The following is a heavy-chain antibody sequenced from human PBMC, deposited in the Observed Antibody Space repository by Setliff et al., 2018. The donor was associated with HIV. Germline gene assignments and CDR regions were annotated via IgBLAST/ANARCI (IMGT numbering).Heavy chain of an antibody. D-gene: IGHD2-2*02. Sequence: ASVKVSCKASGDTFTTYALHWVRQAPGQRLEWMGWINAGNGDTKSSQRFQGRVTLTRNTSISTAYMELSSLTSEDTAVYFCARSRYQLLYDMDVWGKGTTVTVS. CDR1: GDTFTTYA. CDR3: ARSRYQLLYDMDV. CDR2: INAGNGDT. V-gene: IGHV1-3*01. J-gene: IGHJ6*03.